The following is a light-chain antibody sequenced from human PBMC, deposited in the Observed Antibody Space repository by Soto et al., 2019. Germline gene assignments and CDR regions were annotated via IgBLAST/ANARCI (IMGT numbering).Light chain of an antibody. V-gene: IGLV2-8*01. Sequence: QSVLTQPPSASGSPGQSVTISCTGTSSDVGGYNYASWYQQHPGKAPKLMIYEVSKRPSGVPDRFSGSKSGNTASLTVSGLQAEDEADYYCSSYAGSNNPPYVFGTGTKVTVL. CDR2: EVS. CDR3: SSYAGSNNPPYV. CDR1: SSDVGGYNY. J-gene: IGLJ1*01.